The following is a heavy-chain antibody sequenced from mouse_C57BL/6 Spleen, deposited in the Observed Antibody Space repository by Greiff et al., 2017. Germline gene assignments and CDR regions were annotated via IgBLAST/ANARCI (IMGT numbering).Heavy chain of an antibody. Sequence: VQLQQSGAELVKPGASVKLSCKASGYTFTEYTIHWVKQRSGQGLEWIGWFYPGSGSIKYNEKFKDKATLTADKSSSTVYMELSRLTSEDSAVYFCARHEDRGYDYDGSWFAYWGQGTLVTVSA. V-gene: IGHV1-62-2*01. CDR3: ARHEDRGYDYDGSWFAY. CDR1: GYTFTEYT. J-gene: IGHJ3*01. D-gene: IGHD2-4*01. CDR2: FYPGSGSI.